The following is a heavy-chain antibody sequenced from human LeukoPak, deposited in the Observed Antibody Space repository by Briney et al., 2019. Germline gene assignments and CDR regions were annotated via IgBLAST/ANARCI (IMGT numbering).Heavy chain of an antibody. D-gene: IGHD6-13*01. J-gene: IGHJ4*02. V-gene: IGHV3-7*01. CDR1: GFTFSDYC. Sequence: GGSLRLSCAVSGFTFSDYCMNWVRQAPGKGLEWVASIRQDGGEKSYVDSVKGRLTISRDNTKHSLYLQMSSLRAEDTGVYYCARDGTAAGLYFDLWGQGTLVTVSS. CDR3: ARDGTAAGLYFDL. CDR2: IRQDGGEK.